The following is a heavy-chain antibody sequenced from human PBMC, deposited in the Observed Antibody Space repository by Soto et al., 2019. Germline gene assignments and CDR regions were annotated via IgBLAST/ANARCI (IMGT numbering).Heavy chain of an antibody. CDR3: ARHSSPGIAAAGPFDY. J-gene: IGHJ4*02. CDR1: GGSISSSSYY. CDR2: IYYSGST. D-gene: IGHD6-13*01. Sequence: PSETLSLTCTVSGGSISSSSYYWGWIRQPPXKGLEWIGSIYYSGSTYYNPSLKSRVTISVDTSKNQFSLKLSSVTAADTAVYYCARHSSPGIAAAGPFDYWGQGTLVTVSS. V-gene: IGHV4-39*01.